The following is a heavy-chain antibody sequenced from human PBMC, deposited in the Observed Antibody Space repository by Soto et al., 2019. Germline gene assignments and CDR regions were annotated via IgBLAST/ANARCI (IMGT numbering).Heavy chain of an antibody. CDR2: ISSSSSTI. CDR1: GFTFSSYS. Sequence: PGGSMRLSCAASGFTFSSYSMNRVRQAPGKGLEWVSYISSSSSTIYYADSVKGRSTISRDNAKNSLYLQMNSLRDEDTAVYYCAREWELLSGAFDIWGQGTMVTVSS. D-gene: IGHD1-26*01. J-gene: IGHJ3*02. CDR3: AREWELLSGAFDI. V-gene: IGHV3-48*02.